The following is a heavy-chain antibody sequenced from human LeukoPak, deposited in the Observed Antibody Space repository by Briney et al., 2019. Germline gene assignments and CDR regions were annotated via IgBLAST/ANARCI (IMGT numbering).Heavy chain of an antibody. CDR2: IRYDGSNK. D-gene: IGHD1-26*01. J-gene: IGHJ4*02. CDR3: ATLDVGATVY. V-gene: IGHV3-30*02. CDR1: GFTFSSYG. Sequence: GGSLRLSCAASGFTFSSYGMHWVRQAPGKGLEWVAFIRYDGSNKYYADSVKGRFTISRDNSKNMLYLQMNSLRAGDTAVYYCATLDVGATVYWGQGTLVTVSS.